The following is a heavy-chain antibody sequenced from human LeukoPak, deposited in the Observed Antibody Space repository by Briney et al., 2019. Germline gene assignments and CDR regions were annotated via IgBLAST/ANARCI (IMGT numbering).Heavy chain of an antibody. J-gene: IGHJ4*02. CDR3: AKDKLQQLVRYYFDY. Sequence: GGSLRLSCAASGFTFSSYAMSWVRQAPGKGLEWVSAISGSGGSTYYADSVKGRFTISRDNSKNTLYLQMNGLRAEDTAVYYCAKDKLQQLVRYYFDYWGQGTLVTVSS. CDR2: ISGSGGST. D-gene: IGHD6-13*01. V-gene: IGHV3-23*01. CDR1: GFTFSSYA.